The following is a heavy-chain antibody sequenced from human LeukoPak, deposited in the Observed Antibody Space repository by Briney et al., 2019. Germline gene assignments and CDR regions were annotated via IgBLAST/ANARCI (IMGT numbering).Heavy chain of an antibody. CDR1: GFTFSSYW. D-gene: IGHD3-9*01. J-gene: IGHJ4*02. CDR3: ARGHTYYGILTGYKLIDY. CDR2: IKQDGSEK. V-gene: IGHV3-7*01. Sequence: GGSLRLSCAASGFTFSSYWMSWVRQAPGKGLEWVANIKQDGSEKYYVDSVKGRFTISRDNAKNSLYLQMNSLRAEDTAVYYCARGHTYYGILTGYKLIDYWGQGTLVTVSS.